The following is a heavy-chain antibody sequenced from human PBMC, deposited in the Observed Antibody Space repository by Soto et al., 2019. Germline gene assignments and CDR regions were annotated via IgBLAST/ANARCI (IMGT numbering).Heavy chain of an antibody. D-gene: IGHD2-2*01. CDR3: ARVPDD. V-gene: IGHV4-59*12. CDR2: MYHSGST. CDR1: GGPISSYY. J-gene: IGHJ4*02. Sequence: PSETLSLTCTVSGGPISSYYWSWIRQPPGKGLEWIGYMYHSGSTYYNPSLKSRVTISIDRSKNQFSLKLSSVTAADTAAYYCARVPDDWGQGILVTVSS.